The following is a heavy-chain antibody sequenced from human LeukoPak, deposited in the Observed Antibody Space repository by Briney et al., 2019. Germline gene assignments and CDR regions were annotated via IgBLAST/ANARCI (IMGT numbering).Heavy chain of an antibody. CDR1: GSTFSSYA. D-gene: IGHD3-10*01. V-gene: IGHV3-30-3*01. J-gene: IGHJ4*02. Sequence: PGRSLRLSCAASGSTFSSYAMHWVRQAPGKGLEWVAVISYDGSNKYYADSVKGRFTISRDNSKNTLYLQMNSLRAEDTAVYYCARDRLRYFDYWGQGTLVTVSS. CDR3: ARDRLRYFDY. CDR2: ISYDGSNK.